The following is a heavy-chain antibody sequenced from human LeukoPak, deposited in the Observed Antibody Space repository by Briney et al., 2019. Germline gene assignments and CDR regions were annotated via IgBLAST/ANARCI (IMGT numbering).Heavy chain of an antibody. CDR2: ISGSGGST. Sequence: GGSLRLSCAASGFTFSSYAMSWVRQAPGKGLEWVSAISGSGGSTYYADSVKGRFTISRDNSKNTLYLQMNSLGAEDTAVYYCARSGYNWNDVIFFDYWGQGTLVTVSS. CDR3: ARSGYNWNDVIFFDY. CDR1: GFTFSSYA. D-gene: IGHD1-1*01. V-gene: IGHV3-23*01. J-gene: IGHJ4*02.